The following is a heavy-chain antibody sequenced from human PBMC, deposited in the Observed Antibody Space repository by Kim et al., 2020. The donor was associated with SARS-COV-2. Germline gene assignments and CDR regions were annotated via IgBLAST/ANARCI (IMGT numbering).Heavy chain of an antibody. CDR2: IYYSGST. CDR1: GGSISSGGYY. V-gene: IGHV4-31*03. Sequence: SETLSLTCTVSGGSISSGGYYWSWIRQHPGKGLEWIGYIYYSGSTYYNPSLKSRVTISVDTSKNQFSLKLSSVTAADTAVYYCARVVLPRRYTNYYDSSGWVYYFDYWGQGTLVTVSS. CDR3: ARVVLPRRYTNYYDSSGWVYYFDY. J-gene: IGHJ4*02. D-gene: IGHD3-22*01.